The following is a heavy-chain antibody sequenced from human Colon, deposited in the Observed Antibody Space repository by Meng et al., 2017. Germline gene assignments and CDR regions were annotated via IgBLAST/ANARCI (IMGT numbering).Heavy chain of an antibody. J-gene: IGHJ4*02. CDR3: ARDWGDGRGGIDF. V-gene: IGHV6-1*01. Sequence: QPQLVQSGPGLVKPSQTLTLTCAISGDSFSSKTAVWNRNRQSPSRGLEWLGKTYYRSKYYNDYALSVKSRITINPDTTKNQYPLQLNSVTPEDTAIYYCARDWGDGRGGIDFWGQGTLVTVSS. CDR2: TYYRSKYYN. CDR1: GDSFSSKTAV. D-gene: IGHD3-10*02.